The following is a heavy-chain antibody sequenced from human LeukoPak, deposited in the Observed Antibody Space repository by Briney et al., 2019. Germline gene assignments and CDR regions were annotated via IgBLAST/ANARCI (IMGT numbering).Heavy chain of an antibody. CDR3: AREVSITKIVVVKNWFDP. Sequence: GGSLRLSCAASGFTFSSYWMSWVRQAPGKGLEWVANIKQDGSEKYYVDFVKGRFTISRDNAKNSLYLQMNSLRAEDTAVYYCAREVSITKIVVVKNWFDPWGQGTLVTVSS. D-gene: IGHD3-22*01. CDR1: GFTFSSYW. J-gene: IGHJ5*02. V-gene: IGHV3-7*01. CDR2: IKQDGSEK.